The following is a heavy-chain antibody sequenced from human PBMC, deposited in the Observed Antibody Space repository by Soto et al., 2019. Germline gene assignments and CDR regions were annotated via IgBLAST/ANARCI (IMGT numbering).Heavy chain of an antibody. CDR2: IDYSGST. D-gene: IGHD3-10*01. Sequence: QVQLQESGPGLVKPSVTLSLTCTVSGGSISSYYWSWIRQPPGQGLEWIGYIDYSGSTNYNPSLKSRVTISVDTSKNQFSLKMSSVTAADTAVYYCARGVSYWYFALWGRGTLVTVSS. CDR1: GGSISSYY. V-gene: IGHV4-59*01. CDR3: ARGVSYWYFAL. J-gene: IGHJ2*01.